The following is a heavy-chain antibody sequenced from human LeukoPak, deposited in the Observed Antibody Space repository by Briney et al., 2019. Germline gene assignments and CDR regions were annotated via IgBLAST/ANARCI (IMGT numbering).Heavy chain of an antibody. J-gene: IGHJ4*02. CDR1: GGSISSSNW. CDR3: ARGYSGSYLDFDY. CDR2: IYHSGTT. V-gene: IGHV4-4*02. Sequence: SETLSLTCAVSGGSISSSNWWSWVRQPPGKGLEWIGEIYHSGTTNYNPSLKSRVTISLDKSKNQFSLKLSSVTAADTAVYYCARGYSGSYLDFDYWGQGTLVTVSS. D-gene: IGHD1-26*01.